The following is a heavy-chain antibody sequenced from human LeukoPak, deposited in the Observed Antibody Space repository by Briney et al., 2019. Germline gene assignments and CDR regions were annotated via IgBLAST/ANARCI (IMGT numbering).Heavy chain of an antibody. CDR3: AKEQSSGWYRTADY. Sequence: GGSLRLSCAASGFTFSSYSMNWVRQAPGKGLEWVSSISSSGSYIYYADSVKGRFTISRDNAKNSLYLQMNSLRPEDTAIYYCAKEQSSGWYRTADYWGQGTLVTVSS. D-gene: IGHD6-19*01. CDR1: GFTFSSYS. CDR2: ISSSGSYI. V-gene: IGHV3-21*01. J-gene: IGHJ4*02.